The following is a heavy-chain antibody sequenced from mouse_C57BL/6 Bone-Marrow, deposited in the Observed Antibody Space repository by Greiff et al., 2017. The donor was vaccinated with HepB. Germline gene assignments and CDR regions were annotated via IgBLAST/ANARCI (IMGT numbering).Heavy chain of an antibody. CDR3: AREGEITTDFDY. Sequence: QVQLKQPGAELVMPGASVKLSCKASGYTFTSYWMHWVKQRPGQGLEWIGEIDPSDSYTNYNQKFKGKSTLTVDKSSSTAYMQLSSLTSEDSAVYYCAREGEITTDFDYWGQGTTLTVSS. CDR2: IDPSDSYT. CDR1: GYTFTSYW. J-gene: IGHJ2*01. D-gene: IGHD1-1*01. V-gene: IGHV1-69*01.